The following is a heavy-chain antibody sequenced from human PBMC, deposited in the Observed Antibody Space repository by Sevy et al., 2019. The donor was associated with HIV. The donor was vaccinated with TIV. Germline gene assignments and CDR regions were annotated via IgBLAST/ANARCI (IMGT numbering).Heavy chain of an antibody. Sequence: GGSLRLSCAASGFTFSSYWMSWLRQAPGKGLEWVANIKQDGSEKYYVDSVKGRFTISRDNAKNSLYLQMNSLRAEDTAVYYCASVLWDSSGYPNFDYWGQGTLVTVSS. CDR3: ASVLWDSSGYPNFDY. CDR2: IKQDGSEK. J-gene: IGHJ4*02. CDR1: GFTFSSYW. V-gene: IGHV3-7*03. D-gene: IGHD3-22*01.